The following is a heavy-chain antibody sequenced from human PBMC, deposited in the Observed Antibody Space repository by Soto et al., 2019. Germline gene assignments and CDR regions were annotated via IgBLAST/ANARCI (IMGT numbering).Heavy chain of an antibody. D-gene: IGHD6-13*01. CDR1: GFTFSSYG. CDR3: AKDPVAAAGRDWQWLEARYYYGMDV. J-gene: IGHJ6*02. V-gene: IGHV3-30*18. CDR2: ISYDGSNK. Sequence: GGSLRLSCAASGFTFSSYGMHWVRQAPGKGLEWVAVISYDGSNKYYADSVKGRFTISRDNSKNTLYLQMNSLRAEDTAVYYCAKDPVAAAGRDWQWLEARYYYGMDVWGQGTTVTVSS.